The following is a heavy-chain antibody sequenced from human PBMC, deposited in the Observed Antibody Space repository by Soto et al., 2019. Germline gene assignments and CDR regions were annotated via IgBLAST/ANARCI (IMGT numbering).Heavy chain of an antibody. V-gene: IGHV3-43D*04. J-gene: IGHJ4*02. D-gene: IGHD1-1*01. CDR1: GFTFDDFA. CDR3: AKATSYGSPGFDY. Sequence: GGSLRLSCAASGFTFDDFAMHWVRQAPGKGLEWVSLISWDGGSTYYADSVKGRFTISRDNTKTSLYLQMNSLRAEDTALYYCAKATSYGSPGFDYWGQGTLVTVS. CDR2: ISWDGGST.